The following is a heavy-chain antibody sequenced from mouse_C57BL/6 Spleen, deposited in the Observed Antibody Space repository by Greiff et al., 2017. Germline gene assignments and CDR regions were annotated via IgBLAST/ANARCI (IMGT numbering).Heavy chain of an antibody. J-gene: IGHJ1*03. CDR1: GYTFTDYY. D-gene: IGHD2-2*01. CDR3: ARWAVTTSSYWYFDV. Sequence: EVQLQQSGPVLVKPGASVKMSCKASGYTFTDYYMNWVKQSHGKSLEWIGVINPYNVGTSYNQKFKGKATLTVDKSSSTAYMELNSLTSEDSAVYYCARWAVTTSSYWYFDVWGTGTTVTVSS. CDR2: INPYNVGT. V-gene: IGHV1-19*01.